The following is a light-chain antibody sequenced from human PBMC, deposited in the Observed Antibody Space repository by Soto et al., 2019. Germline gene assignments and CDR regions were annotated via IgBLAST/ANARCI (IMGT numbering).Light chain of an antibody. V-gene: IGKV3-11*01. CDR2: DAS. CDR1: QSVSSY. CDR3: QQRSNWPPMYT. Sequence: EIVLTQSPATLSLSPGERATLSCRASQSVSSYLAWYQQKPGQAPRLLIYDASNRATGIPARFSGSGSGTDFTLTISSLEPEDFAVYYGQQRSNWPPMYTVGQGTKMEIK. J-gene: IGKJ2*01.